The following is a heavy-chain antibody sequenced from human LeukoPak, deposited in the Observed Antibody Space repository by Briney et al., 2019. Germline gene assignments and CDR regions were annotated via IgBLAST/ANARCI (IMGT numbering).Heavy chain of an antibody. V-gene: IGHV4-34*01. Sequence: SETLSLTCAVYGGSFSGYYWSWIRQPPGKGLEWIGEINHSGSTNYNPSLKSRATISVDTSKNQFSLKLSSVTAADTAVYYCARDTYDSSGYYSHRGYYGMDVWGQGTTVTVSS. J-gene: IGHJ6*02. CDR3: ARDTYDSSGYYSHRGYYGMDV. CDR1: GGSFSGYY. CDR2: INHSGST. D-gene: IGHD3-22*01.